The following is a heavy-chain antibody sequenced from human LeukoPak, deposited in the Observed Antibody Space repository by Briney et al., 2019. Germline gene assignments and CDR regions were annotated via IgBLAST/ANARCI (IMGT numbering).Heavy chain of an antibody. D-gene: IGHD2-21*01. Sequence: GGSLRLSCAASGFTFSSYAMSWVRQAPGKGLVWVSRINSDGSSTNYADSVKGRFTISRDNAKNTLYLQMSSLRAEDTAVYYCARHAVGIGVNYWGQGTLVTVSS. CDR3: ARHAVGIGVNY. CDR1: GFTFSSYA. J-gene: IGHJ4*02. CDR2: INSDGSST. V-gene: IGHV3-74*01.